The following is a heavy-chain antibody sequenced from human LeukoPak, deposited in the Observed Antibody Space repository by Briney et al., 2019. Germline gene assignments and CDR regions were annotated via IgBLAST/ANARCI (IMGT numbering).Heavy chain of an antibody. CDR1: GGSFSGYY. V-gene: IGHV4-34*01. J-gene: IGHJ4*02. CDR3: ARGYSSSWLGMRDFDY. Sequence: PSETLSLTCAVYGGSFSGYYWSWIRQPPGKGLEWIGEINHSGSTNYNPSLKSRVTISVDTSKNQFSLKLSSVTAADTAVYYCARGYSSSWLGMRDFDYWGQGTLVTVSS. D-gene: IGHD6-13*01. CDR2: INHSGST.